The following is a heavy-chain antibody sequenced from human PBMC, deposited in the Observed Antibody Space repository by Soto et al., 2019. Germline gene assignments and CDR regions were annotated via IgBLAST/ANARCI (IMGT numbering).Heavy chain of an antibody. CDR2: ISSSGSNT. V-gene: IGHV3-23*01. CDR1: GFIFRDWV. CDR3: APWFGAFDY. Sequence: CAAPGFIFRDWVMSWVRQAPGKGLEWVSVISSSGSNTYYADSVKGRFTISRDNSKNTLYLQMNSLRAGDTAVYYCAPWFGAFDYWGQGTLVTVSS. J-gene: IGHJ4*02. D-gene: IGHD3-10*01.